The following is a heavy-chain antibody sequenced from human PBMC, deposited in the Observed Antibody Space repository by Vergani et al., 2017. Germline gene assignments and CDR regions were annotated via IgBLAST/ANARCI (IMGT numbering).Heavy chain of an antibody. CDR3: ARMGGYDEGDALRVGYFDS. J-gene: IGHJ4*01. CDR1: GDSISSGAYY. V-gene: IGHV4-31*03. CDR2: IYYTGST. Sequence: QVQLQESGPGLVKPSQTLSLTCSVSGDSISSGAYYWTWIRQHPGKGLEWIGYIYYTGSTHHNPSLRRRINMSVDTSKNQFSLKLNSVTAADTAMYYCARMGGYDEGDALRVGYFDSWGPGILVTVSS. D-gene: IGHD3-22*01.